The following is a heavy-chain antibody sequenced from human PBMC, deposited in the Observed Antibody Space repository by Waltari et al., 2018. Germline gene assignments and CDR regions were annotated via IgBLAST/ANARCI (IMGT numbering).Heavy chain of an antibody. CDR2: INHSVST. CDR1: GGSISSSNW. V-gene: IGHV4-4*02. Sequence: QVQLQESGPGLVQPSGTLSLTCAVSGGSISSSNWWSWVRQPPGKGLEWIGEINHSVSTNCNPPAKGRVTISVDKSKNLFSLKLSSVTAADAAVYYCARVPGYSSGWEVGYWGQGTLVTVSS. D-gene: IGHD6-19*01. J-gene: IGHJ4*02. CDR3: ARVPGYSSGWEVGY.